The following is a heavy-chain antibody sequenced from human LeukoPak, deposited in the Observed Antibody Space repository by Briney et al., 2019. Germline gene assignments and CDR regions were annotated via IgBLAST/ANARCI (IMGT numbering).Heavy chain of an antibody. CDR2: IKRNTDGGTT. Sequence: GGSLRLSCAASGFTFSNAWMSWVRQAPGKGLEWVGRIKRNTDGGTTDYAAPVKGRFTISRDESKNTLYLQMNSLKTEDTAVYYCTTDRVTTDYWGQGTLVTVSS. J-gene: IGHJ4*02. CDR1: GFTFSNAW. CDR3: TTDRVTTDY. V-gene: IGHV3-15*01. D-gene: IGHD1-1*01.